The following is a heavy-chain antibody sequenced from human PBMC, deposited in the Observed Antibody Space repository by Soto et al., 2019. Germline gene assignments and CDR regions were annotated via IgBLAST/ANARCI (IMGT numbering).Heavy chain of an antibody. J-gene: IGHJ6*03. CDR1: GYTFTNYS. V-gene: IGHV1-18*01. CDR2: ISAYNGDT. CDR3: AGLCKFVASFNIYMDA. D-gene: IGHD2-21*01. Sequence: ASVKGSCKASGYTFTNYSITWVRQAPGQGLEWMGWISAYNGDTHYTQRLQGRVTMTTDTSTSTAYMELRGLRSDDTAVYYCAGLCKFVASFNIYMDAGGKGTTVT.